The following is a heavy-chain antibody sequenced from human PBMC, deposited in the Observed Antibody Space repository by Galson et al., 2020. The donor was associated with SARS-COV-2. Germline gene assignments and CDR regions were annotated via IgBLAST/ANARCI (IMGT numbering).Heavy chain of an antibody. V-gene: IGHV3-74*01. CDR2: INSDGSST. CDR1: GFTFSSYL. J-gene: IGHJ5*02. Sequence: ESLKISCEASGFTFSSYLMHWVRQAPGKGLVLVSRINSDGSSTLYADSVKGRFTISRDNAKNTLYLQMNSLRAEDTAVYYCARGYGGNSLGWFDPWGQGTLVTVSS. CDR3: ARGYGGNSLGWFDP. D-gene: IGHD2-21*02.